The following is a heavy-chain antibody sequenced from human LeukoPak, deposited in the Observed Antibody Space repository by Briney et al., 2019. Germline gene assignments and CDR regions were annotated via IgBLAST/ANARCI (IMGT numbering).Heavy chain of an antibody. D-gene: IGHD5-12*01. Sequence: ASVKVSCKASGYTFISNGINWVRQAPGQGLEWMGWISVYNGNTNYAQKLQGRVTMTTDTSTSTAYMELRSLRSDDTAVYYCARDNLGGYSGYDPFDYWGQGTLVTVSS. CDR3: ARDNLGGYSGYDPFDY. J-gene: IGHJ4*02. CDR1: GYTFISNG. CDR2: ISVYNGNT. V-gene: IGHV1-18*01.